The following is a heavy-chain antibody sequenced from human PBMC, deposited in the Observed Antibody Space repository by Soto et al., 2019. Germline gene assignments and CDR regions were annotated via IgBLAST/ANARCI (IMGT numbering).Heavy chain of an antibody. CDR3: AREEAESRADLIDP. CDR2: IKQDGSEK. J-gene: IGHJ5*02. Sequence: EVQLVESGGGLVQPGGSLRLSCAASGFTFRSYWMSWVRQAPGKGLEWVANIKQDGSEKYYVDSVKGRFTISRDNAKNSLYLQMNRLRAEDTAVYYCAREEAESRADLIDPWGQGTLVTVSS. CDR1: GFTFRSYW. V-gene: IGHV3-7*01.